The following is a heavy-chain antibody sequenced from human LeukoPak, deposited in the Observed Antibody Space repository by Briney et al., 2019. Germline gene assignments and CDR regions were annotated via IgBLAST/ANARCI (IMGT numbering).Heavy chain of an antibody. J-gene: IGHJ6*03. Sequence: SETLSLTRTVSGGSISSSSYYWGWIRQPPGKGLEWIGSIYYSGSTYYNPSLKSRVTISVDTSKNQFSLKLSSVTAADTAVYYCASLIPGLLWFGEPNGDTQYYMDVWGKGTTVTISS. CDR1: GGSISSSSYY. V-gene: IGHV4-39*07. CDR3: ASLIPGLLWFGEPNGDTQYYMDV. CDR2: IYYSGST. D-gene: IGHD3-10*01.